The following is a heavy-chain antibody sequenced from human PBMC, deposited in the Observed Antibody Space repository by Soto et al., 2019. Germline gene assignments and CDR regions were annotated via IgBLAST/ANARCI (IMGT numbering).Heavy chain of an antibody. CDR2: MNPNSGNT. CDR3: ARGRHCSSTSCYWVRYYYYMDV. V-gene: IGHV1-8*01. CDR1: GYTFTSYD. Sequence: GASVKVSCKASGYTFTSYDINWVRQATGQGLEWMGWMNPNSGNTGYAQKFQGRVTMTRNTFISTAYMELSSLRSEDTAVYYCARGRHCSSTSCYWVRYYYYMDVWGKGTTVTVSS. D-gene: IGHD2-2*01. J-gene: IGHJ6*03.